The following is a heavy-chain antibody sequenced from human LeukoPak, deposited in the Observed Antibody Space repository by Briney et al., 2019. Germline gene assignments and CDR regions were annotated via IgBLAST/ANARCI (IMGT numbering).Heavy chain of an antibody. CDR3: ERGPPESTSSDY. Sequence: SVKVSCKASGYTFSEYDINWVRQAAGQGLEWIGWMRPKSRPSGFAQKFQGRVTMTRSTSISTAYMEMESLTSEDTAVYYCERGPPESTSSDYWGQGTLVTVSS. CDR1: GYTFSEYD. CDR2: MRPKSRPS. D-gene: IGHD2-2*01. J-gene: IGHJ4*02. V-gene: IGHV1-8*01.